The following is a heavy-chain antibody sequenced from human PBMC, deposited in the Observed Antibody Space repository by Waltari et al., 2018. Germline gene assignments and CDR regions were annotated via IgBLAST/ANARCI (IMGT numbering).Heavy chain of an antibody. V-gene: IGHV1-8*01. CDR1: GYTFTSYD. CDR2: MNPNSGNT. D-gene: IGHD3-16*01. Sequence: QVQLVQSGAEVKKPGASVKVSCKASGYTFTSYDINWVRQDTGQGLEWMGWMNPNSGNTGYAKKFQGRVTMTRNTSISTAYMELSSLRSEDTAVYYCARDVRGFGRDAFDIWGQGTMVTVSS. CDR3: ARDVRGFGRDAFDI. J-gene: IGHJ3*02.